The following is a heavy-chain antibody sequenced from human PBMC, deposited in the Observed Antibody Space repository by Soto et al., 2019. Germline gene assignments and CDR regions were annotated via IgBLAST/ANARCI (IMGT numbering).Heavy chain of an antibody. D-gene: IGHD6-13*01. V-gene: IGHV4-59*08. CDR1: GGSIGNSY. J-gene: IGHJ4*02. Sequence: QVQLQESGPGLVKPSETLSLTCTVSGGSIGNSYWSWIRQSPGKGLEWIGYIYYSGSSNYNPSLKRPAHYSVDTSKNQFSRQLSPVTAADTAVYYCARHSSSWPIFDYWGQGTLVIVSS. CDR2: IYYSGSS. CDR3: ARHSSSWPIFDY.